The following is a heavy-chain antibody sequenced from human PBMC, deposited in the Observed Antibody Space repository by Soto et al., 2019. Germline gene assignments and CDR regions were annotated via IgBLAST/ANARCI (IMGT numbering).Heavy chain of an antibody. D-gene: IGHD3-10*01. CDR3: ARDNGNYGSGSFAH. J-gene: IGHJ4*02. V-gene: IGHV3-23*01. CDR2: LSGTGDSA. Sequence: EVQLLESGGGLVQPGGSLRLSCAASGFTFSSYALSWVRQAPGKGLEWVSALSGTGDSADYANSVKGRFTISRDDSKTTLYLVMSCLRVEDTAIYYCARDNGNYGSGSFAHWGQGTLVTVSS. CDR1: GFTFSSYA.